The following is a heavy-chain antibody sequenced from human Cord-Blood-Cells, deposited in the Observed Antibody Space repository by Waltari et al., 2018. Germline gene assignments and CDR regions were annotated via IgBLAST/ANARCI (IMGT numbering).Heavy chain of an antibody. CDR1: GGSISSGGYY. Sequence: QVQLQESGPGLVKPSQTLSLTCTVSGGSISSGGYYWSWLRQHPGKGLEWIGYSYYSGSTYYNPVLKSRVTISVDTSKNQVSLKLSSVTAADTAVYYCARDLNYDFWSGYFDYWGQGTLVTVSS. CDR2: SYYSGST. V-gene: IGHV4-31*03. D-gene: IGHD3-3*01. J-gene: IGHJ4*02. CDR3: ARDLNYDFWSGYFDY.